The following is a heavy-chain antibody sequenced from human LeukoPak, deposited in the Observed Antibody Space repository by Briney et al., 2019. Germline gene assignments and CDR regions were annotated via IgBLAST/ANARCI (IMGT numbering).Heavy chain of an antibody. V-gene: IGHV4-59*01. CDR1: GGSISSYY. J-gene: IGHJ4*02. CDR2: IYYSGST. Sequence: PSETLSLTCTVSGGSISSYYWSWIRQPPGKGLEWIGYIYYSGSTNYNPSLKSRVTISVDTSKNQFSLKLSSVTAADTAVYYCAREEEGYYFDYWGQGTLVTVSS. CDR3: AREEEGYYFDY.